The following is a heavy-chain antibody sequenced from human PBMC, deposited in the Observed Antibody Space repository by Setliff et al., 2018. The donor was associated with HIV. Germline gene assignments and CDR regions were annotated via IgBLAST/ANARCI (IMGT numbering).Heavy chain of an antibody. J-gene: IGHJ3*02. V-gene: IGHV3-30*04. Sequence: GGSLRLSCAASGFTFSNSAMHWVRQAPGKGLGWVAGISYDGSNKYYTDSVKGRFTISRDNNSLSLQMNSLRADDTAVYYCTTLGGYRYGWDQWPKAFDIWGQGTVVTVSS. CDR1: GFTFSNSA. CDR2: ISYDGSNK. CDR3: TTLGGYRYGWDQWPKAFDI. D-gene: IGHD5-18*01.